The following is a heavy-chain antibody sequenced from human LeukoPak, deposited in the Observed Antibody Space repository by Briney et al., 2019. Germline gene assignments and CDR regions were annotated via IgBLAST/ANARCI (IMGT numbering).Heavy chain of an antibody. D-gene: IGHD2-15*01. J-gene: IGHJ4*02. Sequence: SETLSLTCAVYGGSFSGYYWSWIRQPPGKGLEWIGELNHSGSTNYNPSLKSRATISVDTSKNQFSLKLSSVTAADTAVYYCGRGTIAVVAADLRTDQWGQGTLVIVSS. CDR1: GGSFSGYY. V-gene: IGHV4-34*01. CDR2: LNHSGST. CDR3: GRGTIAVVAADLRTDQ.